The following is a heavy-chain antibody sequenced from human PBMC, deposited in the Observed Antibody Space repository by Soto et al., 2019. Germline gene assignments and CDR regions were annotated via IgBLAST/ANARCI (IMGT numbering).Heavy chain of an antibody. V-gene: IGHV3-64*01. J-gene: IGHJ6*03. Sequence: PGGSLSLSCAASGFTLSTYAMHWVRQAPGKGLEYVSAISINGDITYYANSVKGRFTIRRDNSKNTLYLQMGSLRAEDMAVYYCASSRGDKYYYMDVWGKGTMVTVSS. CDR1: GFTLSTYA. CDR3: ASSRGDKYYYMDV. CDR2: ISINGDIT.